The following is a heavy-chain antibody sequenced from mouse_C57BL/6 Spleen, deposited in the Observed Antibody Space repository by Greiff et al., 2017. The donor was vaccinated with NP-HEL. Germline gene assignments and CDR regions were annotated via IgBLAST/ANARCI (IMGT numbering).Heavy chain of an antibody. J-gene: IGHJ4*01. Sequence: QVQLQQPGTELVKPGASVKLSCKASGYTFTSYWMHWVKQRPGQGLEWIGNINPSNGGTNYNEKFKSKATLTVDKSSSTAYMQLSSLTSEDSAIYYCTSGGNDFDEYCGMGCWGEGTSVTVSS. CDR2: INPSNGGT. D-gene: IGHD2-4*01. CDR1: GYTFTSYW. V-gene: IGHV1-53*01. CDR3: TSGGNDFDEYCGMGC.